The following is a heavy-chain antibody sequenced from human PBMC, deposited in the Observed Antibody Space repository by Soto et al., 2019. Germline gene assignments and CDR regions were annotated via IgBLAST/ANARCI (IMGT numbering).Heavy chain of an antibody. CDR3: ARTPISEYSSGWYTRHTYYFDY. J-gene: IGHJ4*02. CDR1: GASIYNGGYF. V-gene: IGHV4-30-4*02. CDR2: IHNSGSP. D-gene: IGHD6-19*01. Sequence: PSDTLSLTCSVSGASIYNGGYFWSWIRQSPGKGLEWIGHIHNSGSPYNNPSLKSRVTISADTSKNQFSLKLTSVTAADTAVYYCARTPISEYSSGWYTRHTYYFDYWGQGTLVTVSS.